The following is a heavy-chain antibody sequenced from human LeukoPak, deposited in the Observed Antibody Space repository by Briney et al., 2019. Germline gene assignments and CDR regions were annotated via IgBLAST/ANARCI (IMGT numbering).Heavy chain of an antibody. CDR1: GFTFSSYG. J-gene: IGHJ4*02. D-gene: IGHD1-26*01. CDR3: AKGEGSYHGLDY. CDR2: ISGSGGST. Sequence: PGGSLRLSCAASGFTFSSYGMSWVRQAPGKGLEWVSAISGSGGSTYYADSVKGRFIISRDNSKNTLYLQMNSLRAEDTAVYYCAKGEGSYHGLDYWGQGTLVTVSS. V-gene: IGHV3-23*01.